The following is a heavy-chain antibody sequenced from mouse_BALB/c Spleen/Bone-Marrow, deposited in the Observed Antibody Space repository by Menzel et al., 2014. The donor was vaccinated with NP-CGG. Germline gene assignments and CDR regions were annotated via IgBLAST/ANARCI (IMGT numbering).Heavy chain of an antibody. J-gene: IGHJ3*01. D-gene: IGHD2-1*01. CDR3: ARDTGNYVRFAY. Sequence: EVQLVESGGGLVQPGGSLRLSCAPSGFTFTDYYMSWVRQPPGKALEWLGFIRNKANGYTTEYSASVKGRFTISRDNSQSILYLQMNTLRAEDSATYYCARDTGNYVRFAYWGQGTLVTVSA. CDR1: GFTFTDYY. V-gene: IGHV7-3*02. CDR2: IRNKANGYTT.